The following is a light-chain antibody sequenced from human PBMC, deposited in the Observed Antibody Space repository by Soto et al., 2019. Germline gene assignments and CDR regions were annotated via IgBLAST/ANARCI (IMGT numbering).Light chain of an antibody. J-gene: IGLJ3*02. CDR3: QSYDSSLSSGV. CDR1: SSNIGAGYV. CDR2: DNT. Sequence: QSVLTQPPSVSGAPRQRVTISCTGSSSNIGAGYVVHWYQHLPGTAPKLLIYDNTNRPSGVPDRFSGSKSGTSASLAITGLQAEDEADYYCQSYDSSLSSGVFGGGTKLTVL. V-gene: IGLV1-40*01.